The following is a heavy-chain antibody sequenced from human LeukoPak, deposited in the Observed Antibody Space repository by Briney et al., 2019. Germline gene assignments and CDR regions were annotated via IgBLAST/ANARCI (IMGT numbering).Heavy chain of an antibody. Sequence: ASVKVSCKASGYTFTGYNMHWVRQAPGQGLEWIGWINPNSGGTNFAQKFQGRVTMIRDTSISTAYMELSRLTSDDTAVYYCARHFSGTVIDYWGQGTLVTVSS. V-gene: IGHV1-2*02. CDR2: INPNSGGT. CDR3: ARHFSGTVIDY. J-gene: IGHJ4*02. D-gene: IGHD3-10*01. CDR1: GYTFTGYN.